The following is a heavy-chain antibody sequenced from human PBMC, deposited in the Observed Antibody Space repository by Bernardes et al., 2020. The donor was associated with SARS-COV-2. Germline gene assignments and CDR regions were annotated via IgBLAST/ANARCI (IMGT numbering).Heavy chain of an antibody. CDR3: AREWEEYSSSVFDY. V-gene: IGHV3-30-3*01. CDR1: GFTISTYA. J-gene: IGHJ4*02. Sequence: GGSLRLSCAVSGFTISTYAMHWVRQAPGKGLEWVAIISYDGTTKYNADSVKGRFTISRDNPKNTLFLQMSSLTTEDTAVYYCAREWEEYSSSVFDYWGQGTLVTVSS. CDR2: ISYDGTTK. D-gene: IGHD6-19*01.